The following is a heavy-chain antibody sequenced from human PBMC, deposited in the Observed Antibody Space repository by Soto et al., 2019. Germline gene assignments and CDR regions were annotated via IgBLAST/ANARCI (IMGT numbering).Heavy chain of an antibody. CDR3: TTDYSFVASVDY. CDR2: IKTKAHGETT. V-gene: IGHV3-15*07. Sequence: GGSLRLSCAASGFTFSNAWMNWVRQAPGKGLEWVGRIKTKAHGETTDYAAPVKDRFTISRDDSRSTLYLQMNGLKTEDTAVYYCTTDYSFVASVDYWGQGTLVTVSS. J-gene: IGHJ4*02. D-gene: IGHD2-21*01. CDR1: GFTFSNAW.